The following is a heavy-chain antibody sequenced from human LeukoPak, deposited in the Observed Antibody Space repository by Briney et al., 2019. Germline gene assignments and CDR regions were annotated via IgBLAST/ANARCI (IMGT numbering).Heavy chain of an antibody. V-gene: IGHV1-18*01. CDR1: GDTFLSYG. CDR3: ARDVPTAVNWFDP. Sequence: ASVKDSCKYTGDTFLSYGINWVRQAPGQGLEWMGRIRADNGNTNGAQKFHGGVAMTTDTTTSTAYMELWGLRSDDTAVYYWARDVPTAVNWFDPWGQGTLVTVSS. D-gene: IGHD4-17*01. CDR2: IRADNGNT. J-gene: IGHJ5*02.